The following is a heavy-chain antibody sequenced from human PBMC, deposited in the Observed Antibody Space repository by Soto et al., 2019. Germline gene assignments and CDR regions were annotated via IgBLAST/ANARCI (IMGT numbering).Heavy chain of an antibody. CDR3: ARDQQWLSSGAFDI. CDR1: GFTFSSYS. CDR2: ISSSSSTI. D-gene: IGHD6-19*01. Sequence: GGSLRLSCAASGFTFSSYSMNWVRQAPGKGLEWVSYISSSSSTIYYADSVKGRFTISRDNAKNSLCLQMNSLRAEDTAVYYCARDQQWLSSGAFDIWGQGTMVTVSS. J-gene: IGHJ3*02. V-gene: IGHV3-48*01.